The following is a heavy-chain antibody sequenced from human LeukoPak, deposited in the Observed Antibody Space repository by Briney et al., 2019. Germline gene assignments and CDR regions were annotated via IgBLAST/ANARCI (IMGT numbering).Heavy chain of an antibody. Sequence: SETLSLTCAVSGYSISSGYYWGWIRQPPGKGLEWIGSIYHSGSTYYNPSLKSRVTISVDTSKNQFSLKLSSVTAADTAVYYCASGNSYDFWSGSPLYYWGQGALVTVSS. J-gene: IGHJ4*02. CDR1: GYSISSGYY. V-gene: IGHV4-38-2*01. CDR2: IYHSGST. D-gene: IGHD3-3*01. CDR3: ASGNSYDFWSGSPLYY.